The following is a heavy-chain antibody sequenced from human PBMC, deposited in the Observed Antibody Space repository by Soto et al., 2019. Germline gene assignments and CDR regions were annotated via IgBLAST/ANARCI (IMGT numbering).Heavy chain of an antibody. CDR1: GFSFSSDS. V-gene: IGHV3-21*01. CDR3: ARDPPSGATLDWFDS. Sequence: GGSLRLSCAASGFSFSSDSMGWVRQAPGKGLEWVASISSSGSFMNYADSVKGRFTISRDNAKNSLYLQMRSLKDDDTAVYYCARDPPSGATLDWFDSWGQGTLVTVSS. CDR2: ISSSGSFM. J-gene: IGHJ5*01. D-gene: IGHD1-26*01.